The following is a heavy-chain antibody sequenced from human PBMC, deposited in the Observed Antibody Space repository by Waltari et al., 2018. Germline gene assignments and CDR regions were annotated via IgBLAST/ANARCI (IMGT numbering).Heavy chain of an antibody. CDR3: ARDHHVLRFSYGLDV. J-gene: IGHJ6*02. CDR2: IYSGGNT. V-gene: IGHV3-66*01. CDR1: GLNINIDY. Sequence: EEQLVESGGGLVQPGGSLRLSCAVSGLNINIDYMSWVRQDQGKGLEWVSVIYSGGNTYYADSVKGRFIISRDTSKNTLYLQMNSLRAEDTAIYYCARDHHVLRFSYGLDVWGQGTTVTVSS. D-gene: IGHD3-3*01.